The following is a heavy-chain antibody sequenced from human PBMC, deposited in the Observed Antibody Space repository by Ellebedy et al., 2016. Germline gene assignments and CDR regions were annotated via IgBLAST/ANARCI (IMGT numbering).Heavy chain of an antibody. D-gene: IGHD5/OR15-5a*01. CDR1: GVSVSTAGYF. CDR3: ARDEYGGVSHGNYGLDV. J-gene: IGHJ6*02. Sequence: SETLSLXCTVSGVSVSTAGYFWSWIRQHPGKGLEWIGYIYYSGTTYYNPSLKSRVTTSMDTSKNQFSLKLNSVTAADTAVYYCARDEYGGVSHGNYGLDVWGQGTTVTVSS. V-gene: IGHV4-31*03. CDR2: IYYSGTT.